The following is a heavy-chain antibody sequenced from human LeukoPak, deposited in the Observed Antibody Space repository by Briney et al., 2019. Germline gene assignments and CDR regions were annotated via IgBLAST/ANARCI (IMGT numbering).Heavy chain of an antibody. Sequence: SETLSLTCTVSGGSISSYYCSRIRQPAGKGLEWIGRIYTSGSTNYNPSLKSRVTMSVDTSKNQFSLKLSSVTAADTAVYYCARDRLMAFNWFDPWGQGTLVTVSS. CDR2: IYTSGST. J-gene: IGHJ5*02. V-gene: IGHV4-4*07. D-gene: IGHD2-8*01. CDR1: GGSISSYY. CDR3: ARDRLMAFNWFDP.